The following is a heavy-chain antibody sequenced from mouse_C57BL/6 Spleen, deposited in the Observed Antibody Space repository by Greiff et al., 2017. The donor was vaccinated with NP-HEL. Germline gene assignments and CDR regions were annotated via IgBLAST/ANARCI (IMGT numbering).Heavy chain of an antibody. D-gene: IGHD2-5*01. Sequence: LVESGAELVRPGASVTLSCKASGYTFTDYEMHWVKQTPVHGLEWIGAIDPETGGTAYNQKFKGKAILTADKSSSTAYMELRSLTSEDSAVYYCTTYYSNYSWFAYWGQGTLVTVSA. CDR1: GYTFTDYE. CDR2: IDPETGGT. CDR3: TTYYSNYSWFAY. J-gene: IGHJ3*01. V-gene: IGHV1-15*01.